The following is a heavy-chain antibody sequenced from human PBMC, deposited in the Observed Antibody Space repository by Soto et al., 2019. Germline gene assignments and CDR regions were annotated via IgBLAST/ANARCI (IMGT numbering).Heavy chain of an antibody. Sequence: EVQLVESGGGLVKPGESLRLSYEASGFSFTSFTMNWVRQAPGKGLEWVSSIDTSGTYIFYADSVTGRFTISRDNAKKSVYLQMHSLRAEDTAVYYCARETDSYSWNDGLMDIWGQGTTVTVSS. V-gene: IGHV3-21*02. CDR3: ARETDSYSWNDGLMDI. CDR1: GFSFTSFT. CDR2: IDTSGTYI. J-gene: IGHJ6*02. D-gene: IGHD1-20*01.